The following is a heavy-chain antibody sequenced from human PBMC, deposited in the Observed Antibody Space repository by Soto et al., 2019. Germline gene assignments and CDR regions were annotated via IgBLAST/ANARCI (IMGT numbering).Heavy chain of an antibody. Sequence: SETLSLTCTVSGGSISAYYWTWIRQPPGKGLEYIGYINYSGSTNYNPSLKSRVSLSVDTSKDQFSLELNSVTAADTGVYYCARGGTYYYDRSGHYDYWGQGTPVTVS. V-gene: IGHV4-59*12. J-gene: IGHJ4*02. D-gene: IGHD3-22*01. CDR3: ARGGTYYYDRSGHYDY. CDR2: INYSGST. CDR1: GGSISAYY.